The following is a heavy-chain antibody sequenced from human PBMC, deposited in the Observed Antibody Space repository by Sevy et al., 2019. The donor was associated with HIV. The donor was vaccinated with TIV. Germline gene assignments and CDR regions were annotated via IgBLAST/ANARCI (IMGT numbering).Heavy chain of an antibody. V-gene: IGHV3-7*01. J-gene: IGHJ6*02. Sequence: GGSLRLSCAASGFTFNMYWMTWVRQAPGKGLEWVANIKEDGSERNYLDSVKGRFTISRDNAKESLYLQINSLRAEDTAVYYRARHCSGGSCYSRLPHYYYGMDVWGQGTTVTVSS. CDR1: GFTFNMYW. CDR2: IKEDGSER. D-gene: IGHD2-15*01. CDR3: ARHCSGGSCYSRLPHYYYGMDV.